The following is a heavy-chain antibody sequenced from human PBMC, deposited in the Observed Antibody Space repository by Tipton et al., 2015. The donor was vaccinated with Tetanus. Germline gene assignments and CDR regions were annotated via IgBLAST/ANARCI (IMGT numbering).Heavy chain of an antibody. CDR2: ISATSTYK. D-gene: IGHD6-19*01. CDR1: GFTFSSYN. CDR3: ARESLHSSGWYGGNLDS. J-gene: IGHJ4*02. Sequence: SLRLSCAASGFTFSSYNMNWVRQAPGKGLEWVSYISATSTYKYSAESLRGRFTISRDNAKDSLYLQMNSLRVDDTAVYYCARESLHSSGWYGGNLDSWGQGTLVTVPS. V-gene: IGHV3-21*04.